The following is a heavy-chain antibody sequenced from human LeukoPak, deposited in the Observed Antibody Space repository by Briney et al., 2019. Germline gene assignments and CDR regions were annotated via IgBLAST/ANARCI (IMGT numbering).Heavy chain of an antibody. Sequence: PSETLSLTCTVSGGSISSYYWSWIRQPAGKGLEWIGRIYTSGSTNYNPSLKSRVTMSVDTSKNQFSLKLSSVTAADTAVYYCAREIIAVAGTSGDYYGMDVWGQGTTVTVSS. V-gene: IGHV4-4*07. D-gene: IGHD6-19*01. CDR3: AREIIAVAGTSGDYYGMDV. CDR2: IYTSGST. J-gene: IGHJ6*02. CDR1: GGSISSYY.